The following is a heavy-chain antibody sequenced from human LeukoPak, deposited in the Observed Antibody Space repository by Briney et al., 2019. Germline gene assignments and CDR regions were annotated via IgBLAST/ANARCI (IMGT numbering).Heavy chain of an antibody. D-gene: IGHD2-15*01. J-gene: IGHJ4*02. CDR2: IYYSGST. CDR1: GGSISSYY. V-gene: IGHV4-59*12. Sequence: PSETLSLTCTVSGGSISSYYWSWIRQPPGKGLEWIGYIYYSGSTNYNPSLKSRVTISVDTSKNQFSLKLSSVTAADTAVYYCAREQDIVVVVAATSRYFDYWGQGTLVTVSS. CDR3: AREQDIVVVVAATSRYFDY.